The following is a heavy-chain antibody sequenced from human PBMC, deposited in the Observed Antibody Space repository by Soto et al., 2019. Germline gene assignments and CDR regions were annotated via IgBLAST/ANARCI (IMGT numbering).Heavy chain of an antibody. J-gene: IGHJ4*02. Sequence: SETLSLTCTVSGASISNYDWSWIRQPAGKGLECLGRIYASGTTTYNPSLRSRVTMSVDTSKNQFSLNLNSVTAADTAVYYCARVGSSGWSPDYWGQGTLVTVSS. CDR1: GASISNYD. D-gene: IGHD6-19*01. CDR3: ARVGSSGWSPDY. CDR2: IYASGTT. V-gene: IGHV4-4*07.